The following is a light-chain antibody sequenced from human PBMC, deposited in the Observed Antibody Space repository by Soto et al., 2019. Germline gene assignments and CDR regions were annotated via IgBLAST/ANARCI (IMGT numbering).Light chain of an antibody. V-gene: IGKV3-15*01. CDR2: ATS. Sequence: EIVMTQSPATLSVSPGERATLSCRASQSVSNNLAWYQQKPGQAPRLIIYATSTRATDIPARFSGTGSGTEFTLTISILHSEDFAVYYCQQYDAWPPITFGTGTKVEI. CDR3: QQYDAWPPIT. CDR1: QSVSNN. J-gene: IGKJ3*01.